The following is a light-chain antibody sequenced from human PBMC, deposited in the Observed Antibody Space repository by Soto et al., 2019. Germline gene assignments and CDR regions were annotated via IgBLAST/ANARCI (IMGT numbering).Light chain of an antibody. CDR3: QQFGSYPLT. J-gene: IGKJ4*01. CDR1: QGISSY. V-gene: IGKV1-9*01. CDR2: VAS. Sequence: DIQLTQSPSFLSASVGDRVTITCRASQGISSYLAWYQQKPGKVPKLLIYVASTLQGGVPSRFSGSGSGTEFTLTISSLQPEDFATYYCQQFGSYPLTFGGGTEVEIK.